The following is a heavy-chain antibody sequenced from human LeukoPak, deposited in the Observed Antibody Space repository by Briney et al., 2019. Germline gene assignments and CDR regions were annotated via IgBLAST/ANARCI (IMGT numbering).Heavy chain of an antibody. CDR2: MNPNSGNT. V-gene: IGHV1-8*01. D-gene: IGHD6-13*01. CDR3: AKGDAAAPLAEHFQH. Sequence: ASVKVSCKASGYTFTSYDINLVRQATGQGLEWMGWMNPNSGNTGYAQKFQGRVTMTRNTSISTAYMELSSLRSEDTAVYYCAKGDAAAPLAEHFQHWGQGTLVPVSS. CDR1: GYTFTSYD. J-gene: IGHJ1*01.